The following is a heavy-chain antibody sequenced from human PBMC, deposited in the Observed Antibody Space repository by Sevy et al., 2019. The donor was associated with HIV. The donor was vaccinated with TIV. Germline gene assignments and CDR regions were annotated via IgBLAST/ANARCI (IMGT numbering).Heavy chain of an antibody. D-gene: IGHD3-22*01. V-gene: IGHV3-21*01. Sequence: GGSLRLSCAASGFTFSIYTMNWVRQAPGKGLEWVSSISSSSTYIYYADSVRGRFTISRDSAKNSLYLQMHSLRAEDTAVYYCASGSLDSTGYPFDYWGQGTLVTVSS. CDR1: GFTFSIYT. J-gene: IGHJ4*02. CDR2: ISSSSTYI. CDR3: ASGSLDSTGYPFDY.